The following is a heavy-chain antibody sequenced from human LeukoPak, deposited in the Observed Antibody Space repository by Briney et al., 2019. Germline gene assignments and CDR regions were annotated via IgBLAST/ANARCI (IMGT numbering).Heavy chain of an antibody. Sequence: SVKVSCKASGGTFSSYAISWVRQAPGQGLEWMGRIIPILDITDYAQKFQGRVTITADKSTTTAYMELSSLRSEDTAVYYCAREFRGYYDNSPLDYWGQGTLVTVSS. CDR1: GGTFSSYA. V-gene: IGHV1-69*04. D-gene: IGHD3-22*01. CDR2: IIPILDIT. CDR3: AREFRGYYDNSPLDY. J-gene: IGHJ4*02.